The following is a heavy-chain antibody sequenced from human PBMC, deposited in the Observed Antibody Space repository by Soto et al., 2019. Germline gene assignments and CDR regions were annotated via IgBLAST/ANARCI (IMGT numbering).Heavy chain of an antibody. CDR2: IYHNGSP. CDR3: ARVPDV. J-gene: IGHJ6*02. V-gene: IGHV4-30-2*01. CDR1: GGSMSSGGYS. Sequence: SETLSLTCAVSGGSMSSGGYSWSWIRQPPGKGLEWIGYIYHNGSPYYNPSLKSRVTISVDRSKNQFSLKLSSVTAADTAVYYCARVPDVWGQGTTVT.